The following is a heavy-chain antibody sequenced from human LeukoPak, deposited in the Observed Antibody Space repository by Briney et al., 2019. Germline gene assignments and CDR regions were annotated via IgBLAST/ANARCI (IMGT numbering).Heavy chain of an antibody. CDR3: AKVGTPGTLYNWFDP. J-gene: IGHJ5*02. V-gene: IGHV3-7*03. CDR2: IKQDGSEK. D-gene: IGHD1-14*01. Sequence: GGSLRLSCAVSGITFSSFWMSWVRQAPGKGLEWGANIKQDGSEKYYVDSVKGRFTISRDNAKNSVYLQMNSLRAEDTALYYCAKVGTPGTLYNWFDPWGQGTRVTVSS. CDR1: GITFSSFW.